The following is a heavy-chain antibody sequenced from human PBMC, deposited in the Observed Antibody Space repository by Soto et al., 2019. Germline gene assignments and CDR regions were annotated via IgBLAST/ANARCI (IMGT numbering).Heavy chain of an antibody. J-gene: IGHJ4*02. D-gene: IGHD3-9*01. Sequence: QVQLVQSGAEVKKPGASVKVSCKASGYTLTSYAMHWVRQAPGQRLEWMGWINAGNGNTKYSQKFQGRVTITRDTSASTAYMELSSLRSEDTAVYYCARNLMDYDILTGYYMACYFDYWGQGTLVTVSS. CDR1: GYTLTSYA. V-gene: IGHV1-3*01. CDR3: ARNLMDYDILTGYYMACYFDY. CDR2: INAGNGNT.